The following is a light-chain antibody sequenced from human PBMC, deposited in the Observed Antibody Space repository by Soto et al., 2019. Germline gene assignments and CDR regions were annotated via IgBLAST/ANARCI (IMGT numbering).Light chain of an antibody. CDR2: KAS. Sequence: DIQMTQFPSALSASVGDRVTITCRASQNVNNWLAWYQHKPGKAPKLLIYKASTLKSGVTSRFSGSGSGTEFTLTISSLQPDDFATYYCQHYNSYSEAFGQGTKV. CDR3: QHYNSYSEA. J-gene: IGKJ1*01. V-gene: IGKV1-5*03. CDR1: QNVNNW.